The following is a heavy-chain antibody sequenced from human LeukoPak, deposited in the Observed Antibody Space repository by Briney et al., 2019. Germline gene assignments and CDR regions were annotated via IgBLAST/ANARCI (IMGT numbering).Heavy chain of an antibody. Sequence: GGSLRLSCAASGFTFSSYSMNWVRQAPGMGLEWVSSISSSSSYIYYADSVKGRFTISRDNAKNSLYLQMNSLRAEGTAVYYCASGADILTGYYGYWGQGTLVTVSS. V-gene: IGHV3-21*01. CDR2: ISSSSSYI. CDR3: ASGADILTGYYGY. CDR1: GFTFSSYS. D-gene: IGHD3-9*01. J-gene: IGHJ4*02.